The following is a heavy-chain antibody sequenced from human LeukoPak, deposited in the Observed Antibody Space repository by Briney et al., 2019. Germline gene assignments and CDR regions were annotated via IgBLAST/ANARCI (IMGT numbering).Heavy chain of an antibody. Sequence: GSLRLSCAASGFTFSSYAMHWVRQAPGKGLEWVAVISYDGSNKYYADSVKGRFTISRDNSKNTLYLQMNSLRAEDTAVYYCAKGGLVGATRPPDYWGQGTLVTVSS. V-gene: IGHV3-30-3*01. CDR1: GFTFSSYA. CDR2: ISYDGSNK. CDR3: AKGGLVGATRPPDY. J-gene: IGHJ4*02. D-gene: IGHD1-26*01.